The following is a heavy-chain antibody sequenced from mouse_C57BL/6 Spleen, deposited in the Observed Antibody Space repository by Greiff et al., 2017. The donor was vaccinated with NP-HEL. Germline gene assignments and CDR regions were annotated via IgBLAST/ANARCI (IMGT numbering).Heavy chain of an antibody. D-gene: IGHD2-2*01. V-gene: IGHV5-17*01. CDR3: ARNGFYAMDY. CDR2: ISSGSRTI. J-gene: IGHJ4*01. CDR1: GFTFSDYG. Sequence: EVMLVESGGGLVKPGGSLKLSCAASGFTFSDYGMHWVRQAPEKGLEWVAYISSGSRTIYYADTVKGRFTISRDNAKNTLFLQMTSLRSEDTAMYYCARNGFYAMDYWGQGTSVTVSS.